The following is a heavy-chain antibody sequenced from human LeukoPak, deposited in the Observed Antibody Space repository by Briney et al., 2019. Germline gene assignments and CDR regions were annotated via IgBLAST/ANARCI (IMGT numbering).Heavy chain of an antibody. CDR2: INWNGGST. CDR1: GFTFDDYG. J-gene: IGHJ4*02. Sequence: GGSLRLSCAASGFTFDDYGMSWVRQAPGKGLEWVSGVSAINWNGGSTGYADSVKGRFTISRDNANNSLYLQMNSLRAEDTAFYFCARDRASGWYRGDYDYWGQGTLVTVSS. CDR3: ARDRASGWYRGDYDY. V-gene: IGHV3-20*04. D-gene: IGHD6-19*01.